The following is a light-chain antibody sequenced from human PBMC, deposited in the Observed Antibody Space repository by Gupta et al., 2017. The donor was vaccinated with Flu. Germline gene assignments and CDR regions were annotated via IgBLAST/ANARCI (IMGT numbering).Light chain of an antibody. CDR3: PSYTFDTPYV. Sequence: QSALTQPASVSGAPGQSITISCTGTATDIGKYNYVSWYQHRPGRAPRLLIFEVNTRPAGIASRFSGSKSGASASLTISGLQTDDEGDYFCPSYTFDTPYVFGTGTKLTV. V-gene: IGLV2-14*01. J-gene: IGLJ1*01. CDR1: ATDIGKYNY. CDR2: EVN.